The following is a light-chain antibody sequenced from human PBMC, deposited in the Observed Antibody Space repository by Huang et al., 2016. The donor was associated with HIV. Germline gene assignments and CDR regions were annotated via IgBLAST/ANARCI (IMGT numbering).Light chain of an antibody. J-gene: IGKJ4*01. V-gene: IGKV3-11*01. CDR1: QSFGNY. CDR2: DTS. Sequence: IVLTQSPATLSWYPGERVTLSCRASQSFGNYIAWYQQHPGQSPKLRIYDTSNRATGTPGRCSGSGSGTDFTLTISSLQSEDFAVYYCQQRSSGVTFGGGTKVQVK. CDR3: QQRSSGVT.